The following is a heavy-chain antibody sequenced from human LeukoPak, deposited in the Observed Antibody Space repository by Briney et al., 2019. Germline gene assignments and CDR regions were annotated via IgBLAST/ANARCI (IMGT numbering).Heavy chain of an antibody. CDR3: ARVRAVADYAFDI. J-gene: IGHJ3*02. V-gene: IGHV4-34*01. D-gene: IGHD6-19*01. CDR2: INHSGST. CDR1: GGSFSGYY. Sequence: KPSETLSLTCAVYGGSFSGYYWSWIRQPPGKGLEWIGEINHSGSTNYNPSLKSRVTISVDTSKNQFSLKLSSVTAADTAVYYCARVRAVADYAFDIWGQGTMVTVSS.